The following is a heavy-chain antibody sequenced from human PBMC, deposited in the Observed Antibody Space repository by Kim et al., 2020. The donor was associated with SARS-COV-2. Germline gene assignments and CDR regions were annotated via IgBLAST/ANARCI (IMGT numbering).Heavy chain of an antibody. CDR1: GGSISSYY. D-gene: IGHD6-13*01. Sequence: SETLSLTCTVSGGSISSYYWSWIRQPAGKGLEWIGRIYTSGSTNYNPSLKSRVTMSVDTSKNQFSLKLSSVTAADTAVYYCARENRVAAAAAYYFDYWGQGTLVTVSS. CDR3: ARENRVAAAAAYYFDY. J-gene: IGHJ4*02. V-gene: IGHV4-4*07. CDR2: IYTSGST.